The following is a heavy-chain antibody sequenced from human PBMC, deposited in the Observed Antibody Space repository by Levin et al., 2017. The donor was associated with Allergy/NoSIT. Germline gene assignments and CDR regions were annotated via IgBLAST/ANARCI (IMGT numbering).Heavy chain of an antibody. CDR2: IYSSGNT. D-gene: IGHD2-2*01. CDR1: GLIVSSNY. Sequence: GESLKISCAASGLIVSSNYMSWVRQAPGKGLEWVSVIYSSGNTHYADSVKGRFTISRDNSKNTLYLQMNSLRAEDTAVYYCARDCSSTTCYDGAFDIWGQGTMVTVSS. J-gene: IGHJ3*02. CDR3: ARDCSSTTCYDGAFDI. V-gene: IGHV3-53*01.